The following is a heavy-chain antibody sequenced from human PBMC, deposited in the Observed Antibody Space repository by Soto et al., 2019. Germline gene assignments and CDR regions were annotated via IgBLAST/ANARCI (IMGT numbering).Heavy chain of an antibody. V-gene: IGHV3-9*01. CDR3: AKARGGSAPYYFDY. CDR1: GFTFDDYA. J-gene: IGHJ4*02. Sequence: EVQLVESGGGLVQPGRSLRLSCAASGFTFDDYAMHWVRQAPGKGLEWVSGISWNSGSIGYADSVKGRFTISRDNAKNSLYLHMNSLRAEDRALYYCAKARGGSAPYYFDYWGKGTLVTVSS. D-gene: IGHD2-15*01. CDR2: ISWNSGSI.